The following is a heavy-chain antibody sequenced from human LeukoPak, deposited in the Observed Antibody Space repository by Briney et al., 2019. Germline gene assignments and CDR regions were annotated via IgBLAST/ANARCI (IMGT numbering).Heavy chain of an antibody. CDR1: GGSLSSSSYY. D-gene: IGHD2-8*02. CDR3: ARPAGGAAPFGY. Sequence: SETLSLTCTVSGGSLSSSSYYWGWLRHPPGKGREWIGSIYYSGSTYYNPSLKSRVTISVDTSKNEFSLKLSSVTAADTAVYYCARPAGGAAPFGYWGQGTLVTVSS. CDR2: IYYSGST. V-gene: IGHV4-39*01. J-gene: IGHJ4*02.